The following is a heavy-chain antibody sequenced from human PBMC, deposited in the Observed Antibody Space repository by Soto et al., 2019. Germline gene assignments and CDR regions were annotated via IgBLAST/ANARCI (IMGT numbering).Heavy chain of an antibody. CDR3: ASDFRTRGWFRQAGNFAMDV. J-gene: IGHJ6*02. D-gene: IGHD6-19*01. Sequence: QVQLVQSGAEVRKPGASVKVSCKASGYPYTNSYMHWVRQAPGKGLEWMGWIHPNTGGTKYAQKFQGRVTMTRDTSVSTVYMELNRLTSDDTAIYFCASDFRTRGWFRQAGNFAMDVWGQGTTVTVS. CDR1: GYPYTNSY. V-gene: IGHV1-2*02. CDR2: IHPNTGGT.